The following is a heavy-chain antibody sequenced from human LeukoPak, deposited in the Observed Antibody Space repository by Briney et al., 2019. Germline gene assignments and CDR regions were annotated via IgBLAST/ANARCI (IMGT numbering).Heavy chain of an antibody. D-gene: IGHD3-22*01. V-gene: IGHV5-51*01. CDR1: GYSFTSYW. J-gene: IGHJ4*02. Sequence: GESLKISCKGSGYSFTSYWIGWVRQMPGKGLGWMGIIYPGDSDTRYSPSFQGQVTISADKSISTAYLQWSSLKASDTAMYYCARQSNYYDSSGYYFDYWGQGTLVTVSS. CDR2: IYPGDSDT. CDR3: ARQSNYYDSSGYYFDY.